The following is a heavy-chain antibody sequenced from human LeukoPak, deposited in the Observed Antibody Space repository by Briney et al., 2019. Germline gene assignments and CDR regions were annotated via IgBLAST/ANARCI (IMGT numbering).Heavy chain of an antibody. Sequence: PSETLSLTCTVSGGSISSYYWSWIRQPPGKARECRVYIYYSRSTNYNPSLKSRVTISVDTSKNQFSLKLSSVTAADSAVYYCARPREQWLGNDAFDIWGQGKMVTVSS. CDR1: GGSISSYY. J-gene: IGHJ3*02. D-gene: IGHD6-19*01. CDR2: IYYSRST. CDR3: ARPREQWLGNDAFDI. V-gene: IGHV4-59*01.